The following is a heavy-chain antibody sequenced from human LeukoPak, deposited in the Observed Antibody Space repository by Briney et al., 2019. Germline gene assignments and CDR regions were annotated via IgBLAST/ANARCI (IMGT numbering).Heavy chain of an antibody. D-gene: IGHD4-17*01. CDR1: GFTFRRYG. J-gene: IGHJ4*02. CDR3: AKEIWPTVTTPGHTHFDY. V-gene: IGHV3-23*01. CDR2: ISGSGGST. Sequence: GGSLRLSCAASGFTFRRYGMSWVRQAPGKGLEWVSAISGSGGSTYYADSVKGRFTISRDNSKNTLCLQMNSLRAEDTAVYYCAKEIWPTVTTPGHTHFDYWGQGTLVTVSS.